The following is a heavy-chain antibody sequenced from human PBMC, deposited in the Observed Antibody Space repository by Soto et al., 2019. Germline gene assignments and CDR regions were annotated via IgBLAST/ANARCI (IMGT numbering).Heavy chain of an antibody. Sequence: GESLKISCKASGYSFTSYWIGWVRQMPGKGLECMGIVYPADSNIKYSPSFQGHVTISADTSISTAYLQWASLTASDTAMYFCAREYSGYDPYGMDVWGQGTTVTVSS. CDR2: VYPADSNI. D-gene: IGHD5-12*01. CDR3: AREYSGYDPYGMDV. J-gene: IGHJ6*02. CDR1: GYSFTSYW. V-gene: IGHV5-51*01.